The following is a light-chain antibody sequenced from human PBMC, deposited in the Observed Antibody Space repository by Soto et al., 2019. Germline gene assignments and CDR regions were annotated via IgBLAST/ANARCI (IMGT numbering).Light chain of an antibody. CDR2: AAS. CDR1: KDIKNY. CDR3: QHDDDLPWT. Sequence: DLQMTQSPSSLSASVGDRVTITYQASKDIKNYLNWYQQKPGKAPKLLIYAASILETGVPSRFSGSGSGTDFTFTISSLQPEDIATYYWQHDDDLPWTFGQGTKVAIK. V-gene: IGKV1-33*01. J-gene: IGKJ1*01.